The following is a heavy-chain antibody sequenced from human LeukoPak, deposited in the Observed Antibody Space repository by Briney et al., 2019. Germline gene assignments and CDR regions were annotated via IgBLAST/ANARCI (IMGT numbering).Heavy chain of an antibody. CDR3: AKTNVRWEPPYAADY. V-gene: IGHV3-23*01. J-gene: IGHJ4*02. CDR1: GFTVSSYA. Sequence: GGSLRLSCAASGFTVSSYAMSWVRQAGGKGREWVSAISGSGGSTYYAASVKGRFTISRDNSKNTLYLQMNRLSAEDTAVYYCAKTNVRWEPPYAADYWGQGTLVTVSS. CDR2: ISGSGGST. D-gene: IGHD1-26*01.